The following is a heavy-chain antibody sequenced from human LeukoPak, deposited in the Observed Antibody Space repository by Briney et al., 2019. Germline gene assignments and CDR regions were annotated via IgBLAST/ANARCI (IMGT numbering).Heavy chain of an antibody. D-gene: IGHD1-1*01. CDR2: IKQDETEK. Sequence: GGSLRLSCTASGFTFSNFWMGWVRQAPGKGLEWVANIKQDETEKFYLGSVKGRFTISRDNAKNSLYLQMNSLRDEDTAVYYCAREMTTESYYYYGMDVWGQGTTVTVSS. J-gene: IGHJ6*02. V-gene: IGHV3-7*01. CDR1: GFTFSNFW. CDR3: AREMTTESYYYYGMDV.